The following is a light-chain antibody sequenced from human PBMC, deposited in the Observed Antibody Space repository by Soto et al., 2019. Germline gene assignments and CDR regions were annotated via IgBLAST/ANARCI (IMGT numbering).Light chain of an antibody. CDR1: QSISNC. Sequence: IRMAQSPSTLSASVGDRVTITCRASQSISNCLAWYQQRPGKAPKLLISDASSLESGVPSRFSGSGSGTEFILTIASLQPDDFATYYCQQYNSHSTWTFGQGTKVDIK. V-gene: IGKV1-5*01. J-gene: IGKJ1*01. CDR3: QQYNSHSTWT. CDR2: DAS.